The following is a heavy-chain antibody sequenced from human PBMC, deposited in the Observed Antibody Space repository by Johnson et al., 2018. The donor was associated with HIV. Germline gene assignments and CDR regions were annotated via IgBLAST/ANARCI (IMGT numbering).Heavy chain of an antibody. J-gene: IGHJ3*02. Sequence: QMLLVESGGGVVQPGKSLTLSCVASGLSFSTFCIHWVRQAPGKGPEWVAGISFDGNLKKYADSVKGRFTISRDNSKNTLYLHMSSLRLEDTAVYYCAKGQVARGAFDIWGQGTTVTVSS. CDR3: AKGQVARGAFDI. CDR2: ISFDGNLK. V-gene: IGHV3-30*18. CDR1: GLSFSTFC.